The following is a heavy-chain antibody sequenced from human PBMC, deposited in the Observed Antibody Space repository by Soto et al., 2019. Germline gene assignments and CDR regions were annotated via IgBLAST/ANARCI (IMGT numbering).Heavy chain of an antibody. J-gene: IGHJ6*02. Sequence: SETLSLTCTVSGGSISSGDYYWSWIRQPPGKGLEWIGYIYYSGSTYYNPSLKSRVTISVDTSKNQFSLKLSSVTAADTAVYYCARVVLTTVNVYYYYGMDVWGQGTTVTVSS. CDR3: ARVVLTTVNVYYYYGMDV. V-gene: IGHV4-30-4*01. D-gene: IGHD4-17*01. CDR2: IYYSGST. CDR1: GGSISSGDYY.